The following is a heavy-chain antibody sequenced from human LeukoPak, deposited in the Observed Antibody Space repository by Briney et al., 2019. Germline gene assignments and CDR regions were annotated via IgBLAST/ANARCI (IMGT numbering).Heavy chain of an antibody. CDR3: AKDQTDFVV. J-gene: IGHJ2*01. Sequence: GGSLRPSCAASGFTFSGYGMHWVRKAPGKGLEWVAFIRYDGSNKFYADSVKGRFTISRDNSKNTLYLQMNSLRPDDTAVYYCAKDQTDFVVWGRGTLVSVSS. CDR2: IRYDGSNK. CDR1: GFTFSGYG. V-gene: IGHV3-30*02.